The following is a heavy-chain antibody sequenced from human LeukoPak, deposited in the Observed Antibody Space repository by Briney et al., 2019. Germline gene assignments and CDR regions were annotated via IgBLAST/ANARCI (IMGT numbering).Heavy chain of an antibody. V-gene: IGHV4-34*01. CDR3: ASAVWFGETNY. CDR2: INHSGST. CDR1: GGSFSGYY. D-gene: IGHD3-10*01. J-gene: IGHJ4*02. Sequence: SETLSLTCAVYGGSFSGYYWSWIRQPPGKGLDWIGEINHSGSTNYNPSLKSRVTISVDTSKNQFSLKLSSVTAADTAVYYCASAVWFGETNYWGQGTLVTVSS.